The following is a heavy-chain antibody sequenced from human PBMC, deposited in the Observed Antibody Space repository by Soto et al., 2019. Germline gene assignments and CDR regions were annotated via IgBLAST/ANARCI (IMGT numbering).Heavy chain of an antibody. J-gene: IGHJ4*02. CDR1: GGSISYNSYD. V-gene: IGHV4-39*02. Sequence: PSETLSLTCSVPGGSISYNSYDWGWIRQPPGKGLEWIGGIFYTGTTYYSPSLKDRVTMSMDTSKNSFSVNLTSVTAADTAVYFCARLVVVAPVANVWGQGTLVTVSS. CDR2: IFYTGTT. D-gene: IGHD2-2*01. CDR3: ARLVVVAPVANV.